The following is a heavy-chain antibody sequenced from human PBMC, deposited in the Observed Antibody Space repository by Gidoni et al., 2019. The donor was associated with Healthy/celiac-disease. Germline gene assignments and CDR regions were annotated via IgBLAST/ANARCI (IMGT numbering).Heavy chain of an antibody. V-gene: IGHV3-30*03. CDR1: GFTSSSYG. Sequence: QVQLVESGGGVVQPGRSLRLSCASSGFTSSSYGMHWVRQAPGKGLEWVAVISDDGSNKYYADSVKGRFTISRDNSKNTLYLQMNSLRAEDTAVYYCVMVSLGDLDAFDIWGQGTMVTVSS. D-gene: IGHD3-16*01. CDR2: ISDDGSNK. J-gene: IGHJ3*02. CDR3: VMVSLGDLDAFDI.